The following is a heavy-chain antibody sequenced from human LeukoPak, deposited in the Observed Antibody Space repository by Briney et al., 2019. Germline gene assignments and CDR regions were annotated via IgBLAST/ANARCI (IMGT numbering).Heavy chain of an antibody. V-gene: IGHV4-39*07. CDR2: IYYSGST. D-gene: IGHD3-22*01. CDR1: GGSISSSSYY. CDR3: ASLRRPYDSSGYYYDAPYFDY. Sequence: SETLSLTCTVSGGSISSSSYYWGWIRQPPGKGLEWIGSIYYSGSTYYNPSLKSRVTISVDTSKNQFSLKLSSVTAADTAVYYCASLRRPYDSSGYYYDAPYFDYWGQGTLVTVSS. J-gene: IGHJ4*02.